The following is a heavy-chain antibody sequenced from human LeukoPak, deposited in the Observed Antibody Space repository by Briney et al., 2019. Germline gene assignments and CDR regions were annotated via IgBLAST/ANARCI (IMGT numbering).Heavy chain of an antibody. CDR2: MNPNSGNT. J-gene: IGHJ5*02. D-gene: IGHD4-17*01. CDR3: ARDTVTTMRVRFDP. Sequence: ASVKVSCKASGYTFTSYDINWVRQATGQGLEWMGWMNPNSGNTGYAQKFQGRVTMTRNTSISTAYMELSSLRAEDAAVYYCARDTVTTMRVRFDPWGQGTLVTVSS. CDR1: GYTFTSYD. V-gene: IGHV1-8*01.